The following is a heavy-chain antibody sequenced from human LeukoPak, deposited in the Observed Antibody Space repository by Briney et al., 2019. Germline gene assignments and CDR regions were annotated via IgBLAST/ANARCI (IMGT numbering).Heavy chain of an antibody. D-gene: IGHD5-18*01. V-gene: IGHV4-34*01. J-gene: IGHJ4*02. CDR2: INHSGST. CDR3: ARSGNLYSYGINYFDY. Sequence: SGTLSLTCAVYGGSFSGYYWSWIRQPPGKGLEWIGEINHSGSTNYNPSLKSRVTISVDTSKNQFSLKLSSVTAADTAVYYCARSGNLYSYGINYFDYWGQGTLVTVSS. CDR1: GGSFSGYY.